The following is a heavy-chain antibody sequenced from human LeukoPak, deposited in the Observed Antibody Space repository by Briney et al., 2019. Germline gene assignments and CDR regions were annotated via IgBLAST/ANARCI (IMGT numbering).Heavy chain of an antibody. D-gene: IGHD3-10*01. Sequence: GGSLRLSCAASGFTFSSYSMNWVRQAPGKGLEWVSSISGSSSYIYYADSVKGRFTISRDNAKNSLYLQMNSLRAEDTAVYYCARGPRGSGSYGDGAFDIWGQGTMVTVSS. CDR3: ARGPRGSGSYGDGAFDI. CDR2: ISGSSSYI. V-gene: IGHV3-21*01. J-gene: IGHJ3*02. CDR1: GFTFSSYS.